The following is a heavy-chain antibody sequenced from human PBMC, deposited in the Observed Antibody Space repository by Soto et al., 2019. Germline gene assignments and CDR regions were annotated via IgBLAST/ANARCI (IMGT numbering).Heavy chain of an antibody. CDR2: IIPMFGTT. J-gene: IGHJ4*02. CDR1: GGTLSIYG. CDR3: ARATTTGTGTH. Sequence: QVQLVQSGAEVKKPGSSVKVSCKASGGTLSIYGFSWVRQAPGQGLEGVGGIIPMFGTTQYAQTFMGRVSNPADSMTTTLYMEPSDLRSEDTAVYYCARATTTGTGTHWGKGTLVTVST. V-gene: IGHV1-69*01. D-gene: IGHD3-10*01.